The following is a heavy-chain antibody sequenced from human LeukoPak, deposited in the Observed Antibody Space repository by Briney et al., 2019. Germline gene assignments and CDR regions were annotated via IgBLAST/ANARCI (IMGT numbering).Heavy chain of an antibody. J-gene: IGHJ6*03. CDR1: GFTFSSYA. CDR3: ASLGVYDSSGYDYYYYYMDV. CDR2: ISGSGGST. Sequence: QAGGSLRLSCAASGFTFSSYAMSWVRQAPGKGLEWVSAISGSGGSTYYADSVKGRFTISRDNSKNSLYLQMNSLRAEDTAVYYCASLGVYDSSGYDYYYYYMDVWGKGTTVTVSS. V-gene: IGHV3-23*01. D-gene: IGHD3-22*01.